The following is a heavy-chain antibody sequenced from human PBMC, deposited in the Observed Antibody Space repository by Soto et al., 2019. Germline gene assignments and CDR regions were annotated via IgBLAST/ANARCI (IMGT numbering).Heavy chain of an antibody. CDR2: ISSSGGST. CDR1: GFTFSSYA. Sequence: LRLSCAASGFTFSSYAMSWVRQAPGKGLEWVSGISSSGGSTYYADSVKGRFTISRDNSKNTLFLRMNRPRVEDTAVYYCMRPAPRGRHYFYFGMDAWGQGTTVTVS. V-gene: IGHV3-23*01. D-gene: IGHD3-10*01. CDR3: MRPAPRGRHYFYFGMDA. J-gene: IGHJ6*02.